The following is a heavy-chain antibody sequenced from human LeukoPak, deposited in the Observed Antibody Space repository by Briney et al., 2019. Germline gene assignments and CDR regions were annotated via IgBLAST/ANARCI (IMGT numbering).Heavy chain of an antibody. CDR2: INPSGGST. Sequence: AAVKVSCKSSGYTFTSYYMHWVRQAPGQGLEWMGIINPSGGSTSYAQKFQGRVTMTRDMSTSTVYMELSSLRSEDTAVYYCARDRWGEMATIDWGQGTLVTVSS. CDR1: GYTFTSYY. V-gene: IGHV1-46*01. J-gene: IGHJ4*02. CDR3: ARDRWGEMATID. D-gene: IGHD5-24*01.